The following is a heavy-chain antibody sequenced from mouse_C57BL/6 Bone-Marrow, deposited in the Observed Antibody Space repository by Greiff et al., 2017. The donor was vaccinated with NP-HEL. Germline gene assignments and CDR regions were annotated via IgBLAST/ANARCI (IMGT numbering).Heavy chain of an antibody. CDR2: INPNNGGT. CDR1: GYTFTDYY. V-gene: IGHV1-26*01. CDR3: ARKGREAVVATGDY. J-gene: IGHJ2*01. Sequence: EVQLQQSGPELVKPGASVKISCKASGYTFTDYYMNWVKQSHGKSLEWIGDINPNNGGTSYNQKFKGKATLTVDKSSSTAYMELRSLTSEDSAVYYCARKGREAVVATGDYWGQGTTLTVSS. D-gene: IGHD1-1*01.